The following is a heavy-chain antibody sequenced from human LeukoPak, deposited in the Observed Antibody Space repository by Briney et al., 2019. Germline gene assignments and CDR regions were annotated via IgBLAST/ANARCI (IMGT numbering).Heavy chain of an antibody. J-gene: IGHJ4*02. Sequence: RASETLSLTCTVSGVSISGSSYYWGWVRQPPGKGLEWIGSIYYSGSTYYNPSLKSRVTISVDTSKNQFSLKLSSVTAADTAVYYCARGTPVVVPAAMRGNFDYWGQGTLVTVSS. CDR3: ARGTPVVVPAAMRGNFDY. D-gene: IGHD2-2*01. CDR1: GVSISGSSYY. CDR2: IYYSGST. V-gene: IGHV4-39*07.